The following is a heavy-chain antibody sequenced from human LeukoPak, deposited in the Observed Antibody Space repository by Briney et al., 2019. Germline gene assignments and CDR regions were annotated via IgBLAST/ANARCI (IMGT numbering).Heavy chain of an antibody. CDR1: GFTFSDYY. J-gene: IGHJ4*02. CDR2: IGSSGSTI. V-gene: IGHV3-11*04. D-gene: IGHD3-9*01. CDR3: ARENYDILTGYSYFDY. Sequence: GGSLRLSCAASGFTFSDYYMSWIRQAPGKGLEWVSYIGSSGSTIYYADSVKGRFTISRDNAKNSLYLQMNSLRDEDTAVYYCARENYDILTGYSYFDYWGQGTLVTVSS.